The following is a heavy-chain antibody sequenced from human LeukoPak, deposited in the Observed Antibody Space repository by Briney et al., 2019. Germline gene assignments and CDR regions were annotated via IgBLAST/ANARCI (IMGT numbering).Heavy chain of an antibody. Sequence: PGGSLRLSCAASGFTFSSYSMNWVRQAPGKGLEWVSAISGSGGSTYYADSVKGRFTISRDNSKNTLYLQMNSLRAEDTAVYYCAKYLDTAMGPFDYWGQGTLVTVSS. J-gene: IGHJ4*02. V-gene: IGHV3-23*01. D-gene: IGHD5-18*01. CDR3: AKYLDTAMGPFDY. CDR2: ISGSGGST. CDR1: GFTFSSYS.